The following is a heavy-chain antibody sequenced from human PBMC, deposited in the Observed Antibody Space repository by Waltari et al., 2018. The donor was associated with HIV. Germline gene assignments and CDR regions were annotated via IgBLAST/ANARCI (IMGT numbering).Heavy chain of an antibody. J-gene: IGHJ3*02. CDR3: ARGKGSYGAFDI. Sequence: EVPLVESGGGLVQPGGSLRLSCAVSGFRLDNYNMNWVRQAPGKGRGWFSCISSGTPASDDEDFVKGRFTISRDSAKNSLFLQMNSLRAEDTAVYYCARGKGSYGAFDIWGQGTMVTVSS. CDR1: GFRLDNYN. CDR2: ISSGTPAS. V-gene: IGHV3-48*01. D-gene: IGHD1-26*01.